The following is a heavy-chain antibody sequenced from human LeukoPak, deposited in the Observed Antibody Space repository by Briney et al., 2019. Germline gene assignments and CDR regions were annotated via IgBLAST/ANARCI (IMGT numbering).Heavy chain of an antibody. Sequence: GGALRLSCAASGFTFSSYWMHWVRQAPGKGLEWVSSISSSSTYIFYADSLKGRFTISRDNAKNSLYLQMNSLRAEDTAVYYCARVSIWGQGTMVTVSS. J-gene: IGHJ3*02. CDR2: ISSSSTYI. V-gene: IGHV3-21*01. CDR1: GFTFSSYW. CDR3: ARVSI. D-gene: IGHD3-3*02.